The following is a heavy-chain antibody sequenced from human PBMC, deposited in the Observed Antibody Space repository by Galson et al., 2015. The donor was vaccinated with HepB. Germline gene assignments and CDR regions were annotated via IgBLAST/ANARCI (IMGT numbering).Heavy chain of an antibody. CDR3: ASGITRAMNYYGPFDY. Sequence: SLRLSCAASGFTLSDHYMDWVRQAPGKGLEWVGRSRHKADRYITDYAASVKGRFTISRDDSKNSLYLQMNSLRAEDTAVYYCASGITRAMNYYGPFDYWGQGILVTVSS. CDR1: GFTLSDHY. V-gene: IGHV3-72*01. J-gene: IGHJ4*02. CDR2: SRHKADRYIT. D-gene: IGHD3-10*01.